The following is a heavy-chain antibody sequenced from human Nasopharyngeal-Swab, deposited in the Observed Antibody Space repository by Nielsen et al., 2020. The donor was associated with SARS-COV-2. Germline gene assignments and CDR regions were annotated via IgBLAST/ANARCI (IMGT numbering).Heavy chain of an antibody. Sequence: LRLSCTVSGGSINSGDSCWSWIRQHPGKGLEWIGYIYYSGSTYYNPSLKSRVTISVDTSKNQFSLKLSSVTAADTAVYYCARARITMIVVVNAFDIWGQGTMVTVSS. CDR2: IYYSGST. CDR3: ARARITMIVVVNAFDI. D-gene: IGHD3-22*01. J-gene: IGHJ3*02. CDR1: GGSINSGDSC. V-gene: IGHV4-31*03.